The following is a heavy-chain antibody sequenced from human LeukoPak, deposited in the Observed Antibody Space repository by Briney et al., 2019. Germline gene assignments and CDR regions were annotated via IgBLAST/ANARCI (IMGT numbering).Heavy chain of an antibody. Sequence: SCKASGYTFTSYYMHWVRQAPGKGLEWVAVISYDGSNKYYADSVKGRFTISRDNSKNTLYLQMNSLRAEDTAVYYCANSPSSSWYGRFDYWGQGTLVTVSS. CDR1: GYTFTSYY. V-gene: IGHV3-30*18. CDR3: ANSPSSSWYGRFDY. D-gene: IGHD6-13*01. J-gene: IGHJ4*02. CDR2: ISYDGSNK.